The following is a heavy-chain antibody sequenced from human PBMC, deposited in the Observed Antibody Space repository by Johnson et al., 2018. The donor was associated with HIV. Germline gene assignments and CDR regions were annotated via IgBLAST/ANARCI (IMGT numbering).Heavy chain of an antibody. CDR2: IYSGGST. D-gene: IGHD6-19*01. Sequence: VQLVESGGGLVQPGGSLRLSCAASGFTISSNYMSWVRQAQGKGLEWVSLIYSGGSTYYADSVKGRFTISRDNSKNTLYLQMNSLRAEDTAVYYCAKDPGRQWLVMCAFDIWGQGTMVTVSS. CDR3: AKDPGRQWLVMCAFDI. J-gene: IGHJ3*02. V-gene: IGHV3-66*01. CDR1: GFTISSNY.